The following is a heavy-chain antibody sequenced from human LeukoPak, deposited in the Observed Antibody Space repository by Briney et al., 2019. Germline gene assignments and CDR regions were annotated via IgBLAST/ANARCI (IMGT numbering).Heavy chain of an antibody. D-gene: IGHD3-22*01. CDR2: INSDGSST. V-gene: IGHV3-74*01. J-gene: IGHJ3*02. CDR3: ATSYYDSSGYYFGDAFDI. CDR1: GFTFSSYW. Sequence: GGSLILSCAASGFTFSSYWMHWVRQAPGKGLVWVSGINSDGSSTSYADSVKSRFTISRDNAKNRLYLQMNSLRAEDTAVYYCATSYYDSSGYYFGDAFDIWGQGTMVTVSS.